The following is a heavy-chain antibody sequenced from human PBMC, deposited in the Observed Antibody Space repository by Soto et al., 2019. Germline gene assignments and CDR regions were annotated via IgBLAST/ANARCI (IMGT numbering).Heavy chain of an antibody. CDR3: ARGLYYYDSSGYWGY. J-gene: IGHJ4*02. V-gene: IGHV3-48*02. Sequence: PGGSLRLSCAASGFTFSSYSMNWVRQAPGKGLEWVSCISSSSSTIYYADSVKGRFTISRDNAKNSLYLQMNSLRDEDTAVYYCARGLYYYDSSGYWGYWGQGTLVTVSS. CDR2: ISSSSSTI. CDR1: GFTFSSYS. D-gene: IGHD3-22*01.